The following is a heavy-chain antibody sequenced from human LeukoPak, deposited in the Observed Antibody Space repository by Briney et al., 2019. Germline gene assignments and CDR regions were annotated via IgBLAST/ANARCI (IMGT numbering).Heavy chain of an antibody. D-gene: IGHD2-15*01. J-gene: IGHJ6*02. CDR1: GFTFSSYG. CDR3: AKGRPATGFYYYGMDV. V-gene: IGHV3-33*06. CDR2: IWYDGSNK. Sequence: QPGRSLRLSCAASGFTFSSYGMHWVRQAPGKGLEWVAVIWYDGSNKYYADSVKGRFTISRDNSKNTLYPQMNSLRAEDTAVYYCAKGRPATGFYYYGMDVWGQGTTVTVSS.